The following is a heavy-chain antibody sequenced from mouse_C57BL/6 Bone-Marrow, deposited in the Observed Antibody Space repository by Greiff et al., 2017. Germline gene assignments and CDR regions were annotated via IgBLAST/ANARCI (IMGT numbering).Heavy chain of an antibody. V-gene: IGHV1-81*01. CDR2: IYPRSGNT. CDR1: GYTFTSYG. Sequence: VKLMESGAELARPGASVKLSCKASGYTFTSYGISWVKQRTGQGLEWIGEIYPRSGNTYYNEKFKGKATLTADKSSSTAYMELRSLTSEDSAVYFWARVYGRAYWGQGTLVTVSA. CDR3: ARVYGRAY. D-gene: IGHD1-1*01. J-gene: IGHJ3*01.